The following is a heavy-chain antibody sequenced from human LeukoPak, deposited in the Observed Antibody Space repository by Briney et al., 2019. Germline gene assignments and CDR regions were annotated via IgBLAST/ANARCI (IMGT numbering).Heavy chain of an antibody. J-gene: IGHJ4*02. CDR2: ISPNSGGT. Sequence: ASVKVSCEASGYTFTGYYMHWVRQAPGQGLEWMGWISPNSGGTNFAQKFQGRVTMTRDTSISTAYMELSRLRSDDTAVYYCAREYYYDSSGYYSHHLDYWGQGTLVTVSS. D-gene: IGHD3-22*01. CDR1: GYTFTGYY. V-gene: IGHV1-2*02. CDR3: AREYYYDSSGYYSHHLDY.